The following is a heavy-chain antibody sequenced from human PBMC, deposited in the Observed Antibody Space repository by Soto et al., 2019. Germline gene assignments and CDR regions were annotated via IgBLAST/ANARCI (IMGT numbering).Heavy chain of an antibody. CDR3: ARAFGGYSYGIFDS. J-gene: IGHJ4*02. CDR2: IYYSGST. Sequence: SETLSLTCTVSGGSVSSGSYYWSWIRQPPGKGLEWIGYIYYSGSTNYNPSLKSRVTISVDTSKNQFSLKLSSVTAADTAVYYCARAFGGYSYGIFDSWGQGTLVT. V-gene: IGHV4-61*01. D-gene: IGHD5-18*01. CDR1: GGSVSSGSYY.